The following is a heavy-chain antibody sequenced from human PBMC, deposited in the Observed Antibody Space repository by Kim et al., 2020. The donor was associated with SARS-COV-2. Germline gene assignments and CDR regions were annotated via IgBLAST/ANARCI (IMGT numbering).Heavy chain of an antibody. CDR2: IYPGDSDT. D-gene: IGHD3-9*01. CDR1: GYSFTSYW. Sequence: GESLKISCKGSGYSFTSYWIGWVRQMPGKGLEWMGIIYPGDSDTRYSPSFQGQVTISADKSISTAYLQWSSLKASDTAMYYCAIPTTTGTGYYNLDLSWFDPWGQGTLVTVSS. V-gene: IGHV5-51*01. J-gene: IGHJ5*02. CDR3: AIPTTTGTGYYNLDLSWFDP.